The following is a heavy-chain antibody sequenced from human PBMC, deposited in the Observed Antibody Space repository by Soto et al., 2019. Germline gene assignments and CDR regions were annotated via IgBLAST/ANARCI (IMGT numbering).Heavy chain of an antibody. D-gene: IGHD3-10*01. Sequence: GASVKVSCKASGYTCTSYDINWVRQATGQGIEWMGWMNPNSGNTGYAQKFQGRVTMTRNTSISTAYMELSSLRSEDTAVYYCARGLYYYGSGTHDAFDIWGQGTMVTVS. CDR2: MNPNSGNT. J-gene: IGHJ3*02. V-gene: IGHV1-8*01. CDR1: GYTCTSYD. CDR3: ARGLYYYGSGTHDAFDI.